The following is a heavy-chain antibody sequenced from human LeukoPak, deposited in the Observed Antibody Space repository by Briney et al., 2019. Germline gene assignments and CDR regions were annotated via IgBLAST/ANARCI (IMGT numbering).Heavy chain of an antibody. D-gene: IGHD3-10*01. CDR3: AKDGGVWFGESNDY. J-gene: IGHJ4*02. CDR2: ISGSGGDT. V-gene: IGHV3-23*01. CDR1: GFTFSNYA. Sequence: GGSLRLSCAASGFTFSNYAMSWVRQAPGKGLEWVSAISGSGGDTFYTDSVKGRFTISRDNSKNTLYLQMKGLRAEDTAVYYCAKDGGVWFGESNDYWGQGALVTVSS.